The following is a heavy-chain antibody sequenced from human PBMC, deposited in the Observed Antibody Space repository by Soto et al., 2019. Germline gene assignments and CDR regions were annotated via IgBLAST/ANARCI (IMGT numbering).Heavy chain of an antibody. CDR2: VYYNENT. D-gene: IGHD3-10*01. Sequence: TSETLSLTCSVPGGSISSSTYYWGWIRQPPGKGLEWIGTVYYNENTYYNPSLKSRVTITVDTAKNQFSLNLRSVTAADTAMYFCARRERYYGSPGWFDPWGPGTLVTVSS. V-gene: IGHV4-39*01. CDR1: GGSISSSTYY. CDR3: ARRERYYGSPGWFDP. J-gene: IGHJ5*02.